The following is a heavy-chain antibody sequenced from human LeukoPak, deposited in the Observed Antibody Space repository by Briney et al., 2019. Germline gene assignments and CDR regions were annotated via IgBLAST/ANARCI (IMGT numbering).Heavy chain of an antibody. CDR2: INPNSGGT. CDR1: GYTFSAYY. CDR3: ARGKYSGYDAFDY. D-gene: IGHD5-12*01. J-gene: IGHJ4*02. Sequence: GASVKVSCKTSGYTFSAYYLHWVRHAPGQGLEWMGWINPNSGGTNYAQKFQGRVTMTRDTSISTAYMELSRLRSDDTAVYYCARGKYSGYDAFDYWGQGTLVIVSS. V-gene: IGHV1-2*02.